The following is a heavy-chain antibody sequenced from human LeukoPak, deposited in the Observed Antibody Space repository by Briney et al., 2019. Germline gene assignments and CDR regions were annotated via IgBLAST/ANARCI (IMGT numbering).Heavy chain of an antibody. CDR3: VRAGDYGDYVGWFDP. Sequence: SETLSLTCTVSGDSINSNNYYWSWIRQPAGKGLEWIVRIYSSGRTNYNPSLKSRLTMSVDTSKDQFSLKLNSVTAADTAVYYCVRAGDYGDYVGWFDPWGQGTLVTVSS. CDR1: GDSINSNNYY. J-gene: IGHJ5*02. CDR2: IYSSGRT. D-gene: IGHD4-17*01. V-gene: IGHV4-61*02.